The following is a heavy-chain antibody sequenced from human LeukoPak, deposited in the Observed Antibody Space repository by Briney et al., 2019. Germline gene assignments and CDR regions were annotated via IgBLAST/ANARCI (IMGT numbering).Heavy chain of an antibody. CDR3: TKSHAGSDAFDM. CDR2: ISWNSGSI. J-gene: IGHJ3*02. CDR1: GFSFDDYA. D-gene: IGHD1-26*01. V-gene: IGHV3-9*03. Sequence: GRSLRLSCAASGFSFDDYAMHWVRQAPGKGLEWVSGISWNSGSIGYADSVKGRFTISRDNAKNSLYLQMNSLRAEDMAMYYCTKSHAGSDAFDMWGKGTVVTVSS.